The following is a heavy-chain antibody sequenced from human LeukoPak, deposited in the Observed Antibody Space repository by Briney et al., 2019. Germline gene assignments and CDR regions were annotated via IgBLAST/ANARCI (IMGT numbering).Heavy chain of an antibody. Sequence: GRSLRLSCGASGFTFSSNAIHWVRQAPGKGLEWVAEISYDGGNTYYADSVKGRFTISRDNSKNTLYLQMNSLRAEDTAVYYCAKEGTGIHFDYWGQGTLVTVSS. CDR2: ISYDGGNT. CDR3: AKEGTGIHFDY. CDR1: GFTFSSNA. D-gene: IGHD1-1*01. V-gene: IGHV3-30-3*01. J-gene: IGHJ4*02.